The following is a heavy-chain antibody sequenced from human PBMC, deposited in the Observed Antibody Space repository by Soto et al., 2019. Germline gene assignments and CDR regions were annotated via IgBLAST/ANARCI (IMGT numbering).Heavy chain of an antibody. CDR2: LSWDGGTT. CDR1: GFTFEEHT. J-gene: IGHJ4*02. V-gene: IGHV3-43*01. D-gene: IGHD5-12*01. Sequence: EVMLEESGGAVVQPGGSLRLSCVVSGFTFEEHTIHWVRQAPRKGLEWISLLSWDGGTTYYAESVKGRFTISRDSGTNSVFLQMDSLRSEDTALYYCTRVQKKYRTTSGVDFDSWGQGTQVTVSS. CDR3: TRVQKKYRTTSGVDFDS.